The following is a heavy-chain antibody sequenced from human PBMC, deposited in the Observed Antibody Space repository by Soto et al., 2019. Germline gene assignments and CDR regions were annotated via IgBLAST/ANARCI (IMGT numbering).Heavy chain of an antibody. CDR1: GYTLTELS. CDR2: FDPEDGET. Sequence: GASVKVSSKVSGYTLTELSMHWVRQAPGKGLEWMGGFDPEDGETIYAQKFQGRVTMTEDTSTDTAYMELSSLRSEDTAVYYCATGIDSSSWYYYYGMDVWGQGTTVTVSS. J-gene: IGHJ6*02. CDR3: ATGIDSSSWYYYYGMDV. D-gene: IGHD6-13*01. V-gene: IGHV1-24*01.